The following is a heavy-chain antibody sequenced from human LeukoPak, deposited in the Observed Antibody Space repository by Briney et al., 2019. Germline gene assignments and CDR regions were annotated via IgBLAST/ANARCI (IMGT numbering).Heavy chain of an antibody. J-gene: IGHJ4*02. Sequence: GGSLRLSCAASGFTFSSYAMSWVRQAPGKGLEWVSAISGSGGSTYYADSVKGRFTISRDNSKNTLYLQMNSLRAEDTAEYYCAKGQYQLLYGGFDYWGQGTLVTVSS. CDR3: AKGQYQLLYGGFDY. CDR2: ISGSGGST. CDR1: GFTFSSYA. V-gene: IGHV3-23*01. D-gene: IGHD2-2*02.